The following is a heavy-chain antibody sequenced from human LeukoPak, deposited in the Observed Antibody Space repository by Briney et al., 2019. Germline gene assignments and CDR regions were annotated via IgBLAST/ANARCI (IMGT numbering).Heavy chain of an antibody. J-gene: IGHJ5*02. Sequence: GRSLRLSCAASGFTFSSYGMHWVRPAPGKGLEWVAVISYDGSNKYYADSVKGRFTISRDNSKNTLYLQMNSLRAEDTAVYYCAKDSITMVRGVRPNWFDPWGQGTLVTVSS. D-gene: IGHD3-10*01. CDR3: AKDSITMVRGVRPNWFDP. CDR2: ISYDGSNK. CDR1: GFTFSSYG. V-gene: IGHV3-30*18.